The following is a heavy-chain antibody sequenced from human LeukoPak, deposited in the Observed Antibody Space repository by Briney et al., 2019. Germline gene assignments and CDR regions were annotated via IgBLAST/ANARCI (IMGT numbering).Heavy chain of an antibody. V-gene: IGHV3-48*04. CDR1: GFTFSSYS. D-gene: IGHD6-13*01. CDR3: VRAYRHRYSSSWSYFDH. J-gene: IGHJ4*02. Sequence: QTGGSLRLSCAASGFTFSSYSMNWVRQAPGKGLEWVSYISSGSSTIYYADSVKGRFTISRDNAKNSLYLQMNSLRVEDTAVYYCVRAYRHRYSSSWSYFDHWGQGTLVTVSS. CDR2: ISSGSSTI.